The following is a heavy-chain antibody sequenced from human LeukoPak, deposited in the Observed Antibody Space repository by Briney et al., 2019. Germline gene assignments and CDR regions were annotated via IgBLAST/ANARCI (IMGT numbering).Heavy chain of an antibody. CDR3: ALSPRRYSSSWYFRY. CDR1: GYTFTGYY. D-gene: IGHD6-13*01. Sequence: GASVKVSCKASGYTFTGYYMHWVRQAPGQGLEWMGWIDPNSGGTNYAQKFQGRVTMTRDTSISTAYMELSRLRSDDTAVYYCALSPRRYSSSWYFRYWGQGTLVTVSS. J-gene: IGHJ4*02. CDR2: IDPNSGGT. V-gene: IGHV1-2*02.